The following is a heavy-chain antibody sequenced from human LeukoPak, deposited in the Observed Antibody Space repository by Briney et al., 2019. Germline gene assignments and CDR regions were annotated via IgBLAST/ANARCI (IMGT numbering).Heavy chain of an antibody. CDR3: ARGSLEGSDAFDI. J-gene: IGHJ3*02. V-gene: IGHV1-2*02. D-gene: IGHD2-15*01. CDR2: INPNSGGT. CDR1: GYTFTSYA. Sequence: GASVKVSCKASGYTFTSYAMNWVRQAPGQGLEWMGWINPNSGGTNYAQKFQGRVTMTRDTSISTAYMELSRLRSDDTAVYYCARGSLEGSDAFDIWGQGTMVTVSS.